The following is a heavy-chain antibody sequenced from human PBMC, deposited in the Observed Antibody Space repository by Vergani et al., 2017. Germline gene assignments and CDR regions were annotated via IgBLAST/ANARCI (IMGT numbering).Heavy chain of an antibody. D-gene: IGHD2-15*01. V-gene: IGHV3-7*04. CDR3: AGGPGYSSGGGFDY. J-gene: IGHJ4*02. Sequence: EVQLVESGGGLVQPGGSLRLSCEASGFIFSSNWMSWVRQAPGKGLEWVGNIKQDGSEKYYVDSVKGRFTISRDNAKNSLYLQRNSLRAEDTAVYYCAGGPGYSSGGGFDYWGQGTLVTVSS. CDR2: IKQDGSEK. CDR1: GFIFSSNW.